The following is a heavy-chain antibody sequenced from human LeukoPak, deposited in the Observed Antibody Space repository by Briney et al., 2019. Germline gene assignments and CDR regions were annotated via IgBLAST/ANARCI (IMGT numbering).Heavy chain of an antibody. Sequence: PGGSLRLSCATSGFTFSSYAMSWVRQAPGKGLEWVSAISGSGGSTYYADSVKGRFTISRDNSKNTLYLQMNSLRAEDTAVYYCAKDHSPRVTVASFDPWGQGTLVTVSS. D-gene: IGHD4-23*01. CDR1: GFTFSSYA. V-gene: IGHV3-23*01. CDR2: ISGSGGST. J-gene: IGHJ5*02. CDR3: AKDHSPRVTVASFDP.